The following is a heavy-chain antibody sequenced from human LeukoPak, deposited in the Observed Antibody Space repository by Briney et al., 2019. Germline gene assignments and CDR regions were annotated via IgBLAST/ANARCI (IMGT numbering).Heavy chain of an antibody. D-gene: IGHD3-9*01. CDR3: ASPKGNTLGTNYDILTGPDYYYYGMDI. J-gene: IGHJ6*04. Sequence: SVKVSCKASGGTFSSYAISWVRQAPGQGLEWMGGIIPIFGTANYAQKFQGRVTITADESTSTAYMELSSLRSEDTAVYYCASPKGNTLGTNYDILTGPDYYYYGMDIWGKGTTVTVSS. CDR1: GGTFSSYA. V-gene: IGHV1-69*01. CDR2: IIPIFGTA.